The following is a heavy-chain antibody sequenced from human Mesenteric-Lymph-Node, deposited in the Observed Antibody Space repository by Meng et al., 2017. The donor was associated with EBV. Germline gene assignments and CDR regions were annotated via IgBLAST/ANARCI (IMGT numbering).Heavy chain of an antibody. Sequence: LQETGPGLVEPSEAVSLTCTGSGASISSGSYHWGWIRQPPGKGLEWIGSIYYRGSTYYNPSLRSRVTISVDTSKNHFSLKLSSVTAADTAMYYCVSYDYGNYVSFDSWGQGILVTVSS. D-gene: IGHD4-11*01. J-gene: IGHJ4*02. CDR1: GASISSGSYH. CDR3: VSYDYGNYVSFDS. V-gene: IGHV4-39*01. CDR2: IYYRGST.